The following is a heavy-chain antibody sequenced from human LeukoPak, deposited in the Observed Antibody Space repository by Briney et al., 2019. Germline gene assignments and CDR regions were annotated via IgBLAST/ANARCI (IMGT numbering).Heavy chain of an antibody. Sequence: PGGSLRLSCAASGFTFSSYGMHWVRQAPGKGLEGVAVISYDGSNKYYADSVKGRFTISRDNSKNTLYLQMNSLGAEDTAVYYCAKDSTVVTFDYWGQGTLVTVSS. CDR2: ISYDGSNK. J-gene: IGHJ4*02. CDR3: AKDSTVVTFDY. CDR1: GFTFSSYG. V-gene: IGHV3-30*18. D-gene: IGHD4-23*01.